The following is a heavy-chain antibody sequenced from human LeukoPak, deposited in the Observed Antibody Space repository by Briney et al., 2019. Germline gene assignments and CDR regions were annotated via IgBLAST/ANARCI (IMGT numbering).Heavy chain of an antibody. CDR3: ARAVVGTTSGWFDP. J-gene: IGHJ5*02. Sequence: GGSLRLSCAASGFTFSSYGMSWVRQAPGKGLEWVSAISGSGGSTYYADSVKGRFTISRDNSKKTLYLQMNSLRAEDTAVYYCARAVVGTTSGWFDPWGQGTLVTVSS. CDR2: ISGSGGST. V-gene: IGHV3-23*01. D-gene: IGHD1-26*01. CDR1: GFTFSSYG.